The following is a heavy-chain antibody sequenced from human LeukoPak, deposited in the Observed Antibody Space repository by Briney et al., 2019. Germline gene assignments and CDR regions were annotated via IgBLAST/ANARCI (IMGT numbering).Heavy chain of an antibody. CDR1: GYNFTSYW. Sequence: GGSLQISFKGSGYNFTSYWIGWGRPVPGKGLGGRGIIYPADSDTRYSPSFQGQVTISADKSISTAYLQWSSLKASDTAMYYCARGGSWSFYYFDYWGQGTLVTVSS. D-gene: IGHD6-13*01. J-gene: IGHJ4*02. CDR3: ARGGSWSFYYFDY. CDR2: IYPADSDT. V-gene: IGHV5-51*01.